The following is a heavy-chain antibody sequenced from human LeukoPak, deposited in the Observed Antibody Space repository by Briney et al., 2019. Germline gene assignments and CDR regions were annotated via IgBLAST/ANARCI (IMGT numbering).Heavy chain of an antibody. CDR1: GYTFTSYG. CDR3: ARDVKRKYSSSSDGVGDVDY. J-gene: IGHJ4*02. D-gene: IGHD6-6*01. V-gene: IGHV1-18*01. Sequence: SVKVSCKASGYTFTSYGISWVRQAPGQGLEWMGWISAYNGNTNYAQKFQGRVTMTRDTSISTAYMELSRLRSDDTAVYYCARDVKRKYSSSSDGVGDVDYWGQGTLVTVSS. CDR2: ISAYNGNT.